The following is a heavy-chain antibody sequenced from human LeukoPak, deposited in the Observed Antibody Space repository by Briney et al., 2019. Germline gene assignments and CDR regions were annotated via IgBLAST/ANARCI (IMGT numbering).Heavy chain of an antibody. D-gene: IGHD5-12*01. CDR1: GFTFSSYA. J-gene: IGHJ2*01. CDR2: TSGSGGST. V-gene: IGHV3-23*01. CDR3: AKAYSGYDADWYFDL. Sequence: PGGSLRLSRAASGFTFSSYAMSWVRQDRGKGLERVSATSGSGGSTYYADSVKGRFTISRDNSKNTLYLQMNSLRAEDTAVYYCAKAYSGYDADWYFDLWGRGTLVTVSS.